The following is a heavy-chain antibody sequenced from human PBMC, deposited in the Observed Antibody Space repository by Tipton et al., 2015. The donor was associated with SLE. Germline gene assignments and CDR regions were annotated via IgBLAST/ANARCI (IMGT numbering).Heavy chain of an antibody. CDR1: GDSISSHY. CDR2: IYFSGST. J-gene: IGHJ3*02. CDR3: ARDSSGSYYDAFDI. V-gene: IGHV4-59*11. D-gene: IGHD1-26*01. Sequence: LRLSCTVSGDSISSHYWSWIRQPPGKGLEWIGYIYFSGSTNYNPSLKSRVTISVDTSKNQFSLKLSSVTAADTAVYYCARDSSGSYYDAFDIWGQGTMVTVSS.